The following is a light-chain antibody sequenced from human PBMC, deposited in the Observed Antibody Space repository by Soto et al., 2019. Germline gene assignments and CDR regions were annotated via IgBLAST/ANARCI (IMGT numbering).Light chain of an antibody. Sequence: QSALTQPPSASGSPGQSVTISCTGTSSDVGGYNYVSWYQQHPGKAPKLMIYEVSKRPSGVPDRFSGSKSGNTASLTVSGFQADDESDYYCSSYAGSNNHVVFGGGTKLTVL. J-gene: IGLJ2*01. CDR3: SSYAGSNNHVV. V-gene: IGLV2-8*01. CDR1: SSDVGGYNY. CDR2: EVS.